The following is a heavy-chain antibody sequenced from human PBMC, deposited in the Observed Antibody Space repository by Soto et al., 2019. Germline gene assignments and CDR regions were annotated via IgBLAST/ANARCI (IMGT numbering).Heavy chain of an antibody. CDR3: VVAAQPCHFDS. V-gene: IGHV1-18*01. D-gene: IGHD2-15*01. CDR2: ISAYNGNT. J-gene: IGHJ4*02. CDR1: GYTFTSYG. Sequence: QVQLVQSGAEVKKPGASVKVSCKASGYTFTSYGISWVRQAPGQGLEWMGWISAYNGNTNYARKLQGRVTMTTDTAPSTGYRQLRSLRSDDTAVYYFVVAAQPCHFDSWAQGTLVTVSS.